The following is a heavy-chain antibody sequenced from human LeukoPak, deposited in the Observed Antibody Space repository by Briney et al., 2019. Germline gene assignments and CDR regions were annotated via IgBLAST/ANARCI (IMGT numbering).Heavy chain of an antibody. CDR2: IKQDGSEK. D-gene: IGHD1-26*01. CDR1: GFTFSSYW. CDR3: AREAEMGATTDFGY. J-gene: IGHJ4*02. V-gene: IGHV3-7*01. Sequence: GGSLRLSCAASGFTFSSYWMSWVRQAPGKGLEWVANIKQDGSEKYYVDSVKGRFTISRDNAKNSLYLQMNSLRAEDTAVYYCAREAEMGATTDFGYWGQGTLVTVSS.